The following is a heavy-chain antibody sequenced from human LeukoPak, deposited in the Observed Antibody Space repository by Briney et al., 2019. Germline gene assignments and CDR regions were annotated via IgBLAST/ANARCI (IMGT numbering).Heavy chain of an antibody. CDR3: ARDRSASIAVVTAEIDY. V-gene: IGHV3-21*01. J-gene: IGHJ4*02. Sequence: KTGGSLRLSCAASGFTFSTYYMNWVRQAPGKGLEWVSFITGSSSYIYYTDSVKGRFTISRDNAKDSLYLQMNGLRAEDTAVYYCARDRSASIAVVTAEIDYWGQGTLVTVSS. D-gene: IGHD6-19*01. CDR2: ITGSSSYI. CDR1: GFTFSTYY.